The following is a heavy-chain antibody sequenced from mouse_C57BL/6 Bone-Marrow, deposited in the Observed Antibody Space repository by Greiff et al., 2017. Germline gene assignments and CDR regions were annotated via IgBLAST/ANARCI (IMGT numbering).Heavy chain of an antibody. CDR3: ARPGSSPFDY. Sequence: QVQLKQPGAELVRPGTSVKLSCKASGYTFTSYWMHWVKQRPGQGLEWIGVIDPSDSYTNYNQKFKGKATLTVDTSSSPAYMQLSSLTSEDSAVYYCARPGSSPFDYWGQGTTLTVSS. D-gene: IGHD1-1*01. V-gene: IGHV1-59*01. CDR1: GYTFTSYW. J-gene: IGHJ2*01. CDR2: IDPSDSYT.